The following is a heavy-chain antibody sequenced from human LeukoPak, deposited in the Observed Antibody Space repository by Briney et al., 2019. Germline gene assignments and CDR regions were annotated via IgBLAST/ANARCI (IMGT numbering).Heavy chain of an antibody. V-gene: IGHV3-21*01. J-gene: IGHJ4*03. CDR1: GFTVSTEY. D-gene: IGHD1-1*01. CDR2: IGHVAGDI. Sequence: PGGSLRLSCAVSGFTVSTEYMGWVRHAPGKGLEWVSFIGHVAGDIYYGDSVKGRFNISRDDAKGSVYLQMNSLTVDDTAVYFCARDPYTGSMFDYWGHGTLVTVSS. CDR3: ARDPYTGSMFDY.